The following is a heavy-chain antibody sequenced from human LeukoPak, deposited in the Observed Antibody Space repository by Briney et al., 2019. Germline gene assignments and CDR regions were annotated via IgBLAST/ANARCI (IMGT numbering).Heavy chain of an antibody. V-gene: IGHV3-23*01. CDR2: ISDSGGIT. J-gene: IGHJ4*02. CDR1: GFTFSSYP. D-gene: IGHD3-22*01. CDR3: AKGSYYDSSGSFYFDY. Sequence: PGGSLRLSCAASGFTFSSYPMTWVRQAPGKGPEWVSFISDSGGITYYADSVKGRFTISRDNSKNTLYVQVNSLGTEDTAAYYCAKGSYYDSSGSFYFDYWGQGTLVTVSS.